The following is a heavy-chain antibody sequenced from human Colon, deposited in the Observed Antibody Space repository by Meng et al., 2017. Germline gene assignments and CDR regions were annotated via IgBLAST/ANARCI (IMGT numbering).Heavy chain of an antibody. V-gene: IGHV4-4*02. CDR3: ASSDYYRSDY. CDR1: GGSISRSDW. D-gene: IGHD3-22*01. CDR2: TSHSGST. J-gene: IGHJ4*02. Sequence: QWRLQASGPGLVKPSETLSLTCAVSGGSISRSDWWSWVRQPPGKGLEWIGETSHSGSTNYSPSLKSRVTISLDKSKNQLSLKLNSVTAADTAVYYCASSDYYRSDYWGQGTLVTVSS.